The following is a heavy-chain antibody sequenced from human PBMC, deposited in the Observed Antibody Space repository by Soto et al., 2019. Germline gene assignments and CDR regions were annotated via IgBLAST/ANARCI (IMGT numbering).Heavy chain of an antibody. D-gene: IGHD5-18*01. CDR3: ARASGEVDTAKKYYFDY. CDR1: GGTFSSYA. V-gene: IGHV1-69*13. J-gene: IGHJ4*02. CDR2: IIPIFGTA. Sequence: ASVKVSCKASGGTFSSYAISWVRQAPGQGLEWMGGIIPIFGTANYAQKLQGRVTITADESTSTAYMELSSLRSEDTAVYYCARASGEVDTAKKYYFDYWGQGTLVTVSS.